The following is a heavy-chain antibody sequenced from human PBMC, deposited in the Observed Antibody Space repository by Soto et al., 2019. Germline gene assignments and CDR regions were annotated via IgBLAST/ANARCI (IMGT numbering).Heavy chain of an antibody. CDR2: IWFNGSER. CDR3: VRGNGYTYGPFDN. CDR1: GFSFENYG. J-gene: IGHJ4*02. V-gene: IGHV3-33*01. D-gene: IGHD5-18*01. Sequence: QVQLVESGGGVVQPGRSLRLSCAASGFSFENYGMHWVRQAPGKGLEWVAAIWFNGSERKYGDSVKGRFTISRDNSKNTVFLQMSSLSAEDTAVCYCVRGNGYTYGPFDNWGQGTLVTVSS.